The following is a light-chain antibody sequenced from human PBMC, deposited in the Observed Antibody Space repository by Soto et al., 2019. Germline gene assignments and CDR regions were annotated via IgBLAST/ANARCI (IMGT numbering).Light chain of an antibody. CDR1: SSDIGGYNY. V-gene: IGLV2-14*01. CDR3: SSLSV. CDR2: EVS. J-gene: IGLJ1*01. Sequence: QSALTQPASVSGSPGQSITISCTGTSSDIGGYNYVSWYQHHPGKAPKLMIYEVSNRPSGVSNRFSGSKSGNTASLTISGLQAEDVADYCCSSLSVFGTGTKLTVL.